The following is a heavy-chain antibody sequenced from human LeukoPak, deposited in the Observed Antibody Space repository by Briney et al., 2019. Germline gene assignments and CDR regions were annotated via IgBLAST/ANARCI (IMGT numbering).Heavy chain of an antibody. CDR3: ARVAVDIVATIYFDY. CDR1: GYTFTGYY. CDR2: INPNSGGT. J-gene: IGHJ4*02. V-gene: IGHV1-2*02. D-gene: IGHD5-12*01. Sequence: GASVKVSCKASGYTFTGYYMHWVRQAPGQGLEWMGWINPNSGGTNYAQKFQGRVTMTRDTFISTAYMELSRLRSDDTAVYYCARVAVDIVATIYFDYWGQGTLVTVSS.